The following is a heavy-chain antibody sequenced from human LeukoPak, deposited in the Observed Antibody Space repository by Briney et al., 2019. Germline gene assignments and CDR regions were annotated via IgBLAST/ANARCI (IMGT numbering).Heavy chain of an antibody. CDR3: ARVHYYDSSGYYSSMAFDI. CDR2: IYYSGST. D-gene: IGHD3-22*01. CDR1: GGSISSSSYY. V-gene: IGHV4-39*07. Sequence: PSETLSLTCTVSGGSISSSSYYWGWIRQPPGKGLEWIGSIYYSGSTYYNPSLKSRVTISVDTSKNQFSLKLSSVTAADTAVYYCARVHYYDSSGYYSSMAFDIWGQGTMVTVSS. J-gene: IGHJ3*02.